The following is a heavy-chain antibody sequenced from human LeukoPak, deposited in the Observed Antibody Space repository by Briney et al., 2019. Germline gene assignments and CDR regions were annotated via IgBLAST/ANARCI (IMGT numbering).Heavy chain of an antibody. CDR1: GFTFSSYS. Sequence: GGSLRLSCAASGFTFSSYSMSWVRQAPGKGLEWVAYISSSSSTLHYADPVKGRFTISRDNANNSLYFQMNSLRDEDTAVYYCARDGRPFDIWGQGTMVTVSS. J-gene: IGHJ3*02. CDR3: ARDGRPFDI. CDR2: ISSSSSTL. V-gene: IGHV3-48*02.